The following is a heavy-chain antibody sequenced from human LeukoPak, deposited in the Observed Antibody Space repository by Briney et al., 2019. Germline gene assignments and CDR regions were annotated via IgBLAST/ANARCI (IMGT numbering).Heavy chain of an antibody. V-gene: IGHV3-21*01. Sequence: GGSPRLSCAASGFTFSSYSMNWVRQAPGKGLEWVSSISSSSSYIYYADSVKGRFTISRDNAKNSLYLQMNSLRAEDTAVYYCARGDYYDSSGYGYWGQGTLVTVPS. CDR1: GFTFSSYS. CDR2: ISSSSSYI. J-gene: IGHJ4*02. D-gene: IGHD3-22*01. CDR3: ARGDYYDSSGYGY.